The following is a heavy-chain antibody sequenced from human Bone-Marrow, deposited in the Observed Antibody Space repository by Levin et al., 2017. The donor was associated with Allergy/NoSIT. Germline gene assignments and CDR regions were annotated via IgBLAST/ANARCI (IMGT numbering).Heavy chain of an antibody. CDR2: IKSKTDGGTT. Sequence: GGSLRLSCAASGFTFNNAWMNWVRQAPGKGLEWVGRIKSKTDGGTTHHAAPVKGRFTISRDDSKNTLYLQMNSLNTEDTAVYYCTTANNDYEGHFHYWGQGTLVDVSS. J-gene: IGHJ4*02. CDR1: GFTFNNAW. D-gene: IGHD4-17*01. CDR3: TTANNDYEGHFHY. V-gene: IGHV3-15*07.